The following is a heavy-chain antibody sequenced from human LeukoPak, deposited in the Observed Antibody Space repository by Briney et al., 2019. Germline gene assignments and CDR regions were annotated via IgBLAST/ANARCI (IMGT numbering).Heavy chain of an antibody. CDR1: GYSFPHYD. CDR3: ARGSRYCSSDNCYHLDY. V-gene: IGHV1-8*01. J-gene: IGHJ4*02. Sequence: ASVKVSCKASGYSFPHYDVKWVRQATGHGLEWVGWMNHTCGKTGYAQKFEGRVTLTSNNPIGTAYMEISSLRSEDTAVYYCARGSRYCSSDNCYHLDYWGQGTLVTGSS. CDR2: MNHTCGKT. D-gene: IGHD2-2*01.